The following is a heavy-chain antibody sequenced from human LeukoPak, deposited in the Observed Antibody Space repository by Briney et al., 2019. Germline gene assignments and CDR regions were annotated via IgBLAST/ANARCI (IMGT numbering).Heavy chain of an antibody. Sequence: AGGSLRLSCTASGFTFSSYAMTWVRQAPGKGLEWVSGISGISASTYYADSVKGRFTISRDNSKTTVYLQMNSLRAEDTALYYCAKDQSDCGGDCSPSEYWGQETLVTVSS. CDR3: AKDQSDCGGDCSPSEY. J-gene: IGHJ4*02. D-gene: IGHD2-21*02. CDR2: ISGISAST. V-gene: IGHV3-23*01. CDR1: GFTFSSYA.